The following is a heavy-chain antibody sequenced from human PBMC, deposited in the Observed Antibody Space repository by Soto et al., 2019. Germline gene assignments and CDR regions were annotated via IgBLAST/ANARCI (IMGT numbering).Heavy chain of an antibody. CDR3: ARQLGYCSGGSCPLKSDAFDI. V-gene: IGHV3-33*01. J-gene: IGHJ3*02. D-gene: IGHD2-15*01. CDR2: IWYDGSNK. CDR1: GFTFSSYG. Sequence: GGSLRLSCAASGFTFSSYGMHWVRQAPGKGLEWVAVIWYDGSNKYYADSVKGRFTISRDNSKNTLYLQMNSLRAKDTAVYYCARQLGYCSGGSCPLKSDAFDIWGQGTMVTVSS.